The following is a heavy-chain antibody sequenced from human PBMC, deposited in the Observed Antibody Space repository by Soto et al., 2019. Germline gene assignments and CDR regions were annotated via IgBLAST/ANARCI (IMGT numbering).Heavy chain of an antibody. CDR1: GYTFPKYK. CDR2: INVGNGNT. J-gene: IGHJ4*02. V-gene: IGHV1-3*01. D-gene: IGHD4-4*01. CDR3: TTDLPTLIPQVDS. Sequence: ASLKGSRKTPGYTFPKYKIHWVRPAPGQRLEWMGWINVGNGNTRYSQKFQGRLTLTRDTPGNTAYLELNSLISEDTAVYFCTTDLPTLIPQVDSWGQGTLVTVSS.